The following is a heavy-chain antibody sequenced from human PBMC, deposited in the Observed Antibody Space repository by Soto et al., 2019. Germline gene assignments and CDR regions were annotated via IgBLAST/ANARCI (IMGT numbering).Heavy chain of an antibody. CDR2: IWYDGSNK. V-gene: IGHV3-33*01. J-gene: IGHJ4*02. Sequence: QVQLVESGGGAVQPGRSLRLSCAASGFTFSSYGMNWVRQAPGKGLEWVALIWYDGSNKYYVDSVKGRFSISRDNSKNTLHLQMNSVRTEATAVYYCAREGTMVRGFDCWGQGILVSVSS. CDR1: GFTFSSYG. D-gene: IGHD3-10*01. CDR3: AREGTMVRGFDC.